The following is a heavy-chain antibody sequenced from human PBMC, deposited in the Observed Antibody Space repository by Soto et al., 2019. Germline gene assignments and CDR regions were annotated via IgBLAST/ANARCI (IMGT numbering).Heavy chain of an antibody. D-gene: IGHD5-18*01. CDR2: TAYTGNT. J-gene: IGHJ5*02. Sequence: PSETLSLTCVVSGGSITSYHWSWIRQFPGKGLEWIAYTAYTGNTNYNPSLKSRVTISRDNSKNTLYLQMNSLRAEDTAVYYCAKAMVKNWFDPWGQGTLVTVSS. V-gene: IGHV4-59*12. CDR1: GGSITSYH. CDR3: AKAMVKNWFDP.